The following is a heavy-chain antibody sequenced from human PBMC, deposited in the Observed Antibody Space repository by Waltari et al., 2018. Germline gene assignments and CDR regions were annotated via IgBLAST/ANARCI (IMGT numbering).Heavy chain of an antibody. CDR1: GFMFRSYA. Sequence: EVQLVESGGGSVQPGGSLRLSCAASGFMFRSYAMSWVRQARGKGLEWVSRIRGRDGRANYADSAKGRFTISRDNFKNTLFLEMNSLRADDAAVYYCAKDLGGYSGAHWYFDVWGRGTLVTVSS. V-gene: IGHV3-23*04. D-gene: IGHD5-12*01. CDR3: AKDLGGYSGAHWYFDV. CDR2: IRGRDGRA. J-gene: IGHJ2*01.